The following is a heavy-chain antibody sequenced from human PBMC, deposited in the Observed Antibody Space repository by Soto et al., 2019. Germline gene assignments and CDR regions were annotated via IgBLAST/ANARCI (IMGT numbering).Heavy chain of an antibody. Sequence: TLSLTCAVYGGGSFSGYYWSWIRQSPGKGLEWIGEINHSGSTNYNPSLKNRVTISVDTSKNQFSLKLSSVTAADTAVYFCARGTCAPRFDPWGQGTLVTVSS. J-gene: IGHJ5*02. CDR3: ARGTCAPRFDP. V-gene: IGHV4-34*01. CDR1: GGGSFSGYY. CDR2: INHSGST.